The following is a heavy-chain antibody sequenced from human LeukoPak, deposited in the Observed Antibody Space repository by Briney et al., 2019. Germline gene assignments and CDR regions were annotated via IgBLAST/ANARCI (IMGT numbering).Heavy chain of an antibody. J-gene: IGHJ6*03. CDR2: INPNSGGT. CDR1: GCTFTGYY. Sequence: ASVKVSCKASGCTFTGYYMHWVRQAPGQGLEWMGWINPNSGGTNYAQKFQGRVTMTRDTSISTAYMELSRLRSDDTAVYYCARDSGSGGEDYMDVWGKGTTVTVSS. D-gene: IGHD2-15*01. V-gene: IGHV1-2*02. CDR3: ARDSGSGGEDYMDV.